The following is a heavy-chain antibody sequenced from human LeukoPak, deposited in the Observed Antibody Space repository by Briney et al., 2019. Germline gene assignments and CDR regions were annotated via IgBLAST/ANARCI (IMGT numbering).Heavy chain of an antibody. V-gene: IGHV1-58*01. CDR3: AAAGDYSNYVDP. CDR2: IVVGSGNT. J-gene: IGHJ5*02. CDR1: GFTFTSSA. D-gene: IGHD4-11*01. Sequence: ASVKVSSKASGFTFTSSAVQWVRQARGQRLEWIGWIVVGSGNTNYAQKFQERVTITRDMSTSTAYMELSSLRSEDTAVYYCAAAGDYSNYVDPWGQGTLVTVSS.